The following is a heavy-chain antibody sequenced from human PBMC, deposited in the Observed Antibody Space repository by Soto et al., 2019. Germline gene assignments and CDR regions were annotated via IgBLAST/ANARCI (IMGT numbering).Heavy chain of an antibody. CDR1: AYTFTSYA. J-gene: IGHJ4*02. CDR2: INAGNGNT. D-gene: IGHD2-2*01. V-gene: IGHV1-3*01. Sequence: QVQLVQSGAEVKKPGASVKVSCKASAYTFTSYAMHWVRQAPGQRLEWMGWINAGNGNTKYSQKFQGRVTITRDTSASTAYMELSSLRSEDTAVYYCARDRAAAILYYFDYWGQGSLVTVSS. CDR3: ARDRAAAILYYFDY.